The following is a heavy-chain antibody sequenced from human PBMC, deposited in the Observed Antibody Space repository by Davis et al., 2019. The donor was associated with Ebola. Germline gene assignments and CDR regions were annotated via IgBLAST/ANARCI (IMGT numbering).Heavy chain of an antibody. J-gene: IGHJ3*01. CDR1: GFTFRNYA. V-gene: IGHV3-NL1*01. CDR3: ARGGGPYVAALED. CDR2: IYAGGST. Sequence: GESLKISCAASGFTFRNYAMHWVRQAPGKGLEWVSVIYAGGSTYYADSTKGRFTISRDSSKNTLYLQIDDLRLEDTAVYYCARGGGPYVAALEDWGQGTMVAV. D-gene: IGHD1-26*01.